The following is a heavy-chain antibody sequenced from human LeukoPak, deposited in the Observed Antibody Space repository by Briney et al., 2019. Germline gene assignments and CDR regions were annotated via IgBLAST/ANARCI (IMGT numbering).Heavy chain of an antibody. Sequence: GSLRLSCAASGFIFSRYWMSWVRQAPGKGLEWVASINQDESARMYVASVKGRFTISRDNAKNSLFLQMNFLRAEDTAFYYCAKLLRDVTIYDFWGHGALVTVSS. CDR3: AKLLRDVTIYDF. V-gene: IGHV3-7*01. J-gene: IGHJ4*01. CDR1: GFIFSRYW. CDR2: INQDESAR. D-gene: IGHD5-24*01.